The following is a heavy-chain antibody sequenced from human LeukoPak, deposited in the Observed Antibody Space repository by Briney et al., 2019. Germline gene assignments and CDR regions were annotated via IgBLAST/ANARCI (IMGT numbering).Heavy chain of an antibody. J-gene: IGHJ4*02. D-gene: IGHD1-14*01. CDR1: GFTFSTYA. Sequence: GGSLRLSCAASGFTFSTYAMTWVRQAPGKGLEWVSAISRSGDKYYADSVGGRFTISRDNSKNTVYLQLNNLRAEDTAVYYCMTSGGRSDDAWGQGTQVTVS. V-gene: IGHV3-23*01. CDR3: MTSGGRSDDA. CDR2: ISRSGDK.